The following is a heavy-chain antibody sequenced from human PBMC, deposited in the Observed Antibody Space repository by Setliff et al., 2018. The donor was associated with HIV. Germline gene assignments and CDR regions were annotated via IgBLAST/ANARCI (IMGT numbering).Heavy chain of an antibody. CDR2: IYYRGST. J-gene: IGHJ2*01. CDR3: ARRSSPDWYFDL. Sequence: SETLSLTCNVSGGSIRSSSYYWSWIRQPPGKGLEWIAYIYYRGSTKYNPSLKSRVTISVDTSKNQFSLKLSSVTAADTAVYYCARRSSPDWYFDLWGRGTLVTVSS. CDR1: GGSIRSSSYY. V-gene: IGHV4-61*05.